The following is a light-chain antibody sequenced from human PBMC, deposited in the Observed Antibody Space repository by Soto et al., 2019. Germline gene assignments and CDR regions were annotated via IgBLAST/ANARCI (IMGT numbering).Light chain of an antibody. J-gene: IGKJ2*01. CDR1: QSVRSN. CDR2: DAS. CDR3: QLRSSGVYT. Sequence: EIVLTQSPATLSLSPEERATLSCRASQSVRSNLAWYQHKPGQAPRLLISDASDRATGIPPRFSGGGSGTDFTLTISSLEPEDFAVYYCQLRSSGVYTFGQGAKLEIK. V-gene: IGKV3-11*01.